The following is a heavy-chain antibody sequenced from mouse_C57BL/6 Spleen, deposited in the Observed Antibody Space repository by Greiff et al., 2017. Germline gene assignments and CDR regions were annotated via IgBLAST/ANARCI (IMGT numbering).Heavy chain of an antibody. V-gene: IGHV1-5*01. CDR2: IYPGTSDT. CDR1: GYTFTSYW. J-gene: IGHJ3*01. CDR3: TNTPGTWCAY. Sequence: VQLQQSGTVLARPGASVKMSCKTSGYTFTSYWMHWVKQRPGQGLEWLGAIYPGTSDTSHNQKLTGKAKLTAVTSASTAYMELSSLTNEDSAVYYCTNTPGTWCAYWAQGTLVTVAA. D-gene: IGHD4-1*01.